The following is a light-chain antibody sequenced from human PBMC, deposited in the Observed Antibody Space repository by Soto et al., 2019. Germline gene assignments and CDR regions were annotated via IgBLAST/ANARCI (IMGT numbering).Light chain of an antibody. CDR1: SSDIGGYNY. J-gene: IGLJ1*01. CDR3: SSYTSSSTYV. Sequence: QSALTQPASVSGSLGQSITISCTGTSSDIGGYNYVSWYQLHPGKAPKLMVYEVSNRPSGVSNRFSGSKSGNTASLTISGLQAEDEADYHCSSYTSSSTYVFGTGTKVTVL. CDR2: EVS. V-gene: IGLV2-14*01.